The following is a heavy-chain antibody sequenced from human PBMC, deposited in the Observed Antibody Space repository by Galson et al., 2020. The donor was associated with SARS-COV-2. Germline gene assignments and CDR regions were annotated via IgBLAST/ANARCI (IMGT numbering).Heavy chain of an antibody. CDR2: ISGSRDST. D-gene: IGHD6-19*01. Sequence: GESLKISCAASGFTLNNYTMSWVRPAPGKGLEWVSSISGSRDSTYYSDSVKGRFTISRDNSKSTVFLQMNSLRADDTAVYYCAKTDFPQWLPSWFDPWGQGTLVTVSS. V-gene: IGHV3-23*01. CDR3: AKTDFPQWLPSWFDP. J-gene: IGHJ5*02. CDR1: GFTLNNYT.